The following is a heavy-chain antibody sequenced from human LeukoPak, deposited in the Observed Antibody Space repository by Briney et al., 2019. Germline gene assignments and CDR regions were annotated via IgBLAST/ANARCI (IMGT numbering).Heavy chain of an antibody. CDR3: ARGRTMIVVKNWFDP. J-gene: IGHJ5*02. V-gene: IGHV4-34*01. CDR2: INHSGST. D-gene: IGHD3-22*01. Sequence: SETLSLTCAVYGGSFSGYYWSWIRQPPGKRLEWIGEINHSGSTNYNPSLKSRVTISVDTSKNQFSLKLSSVTAADTAVYYCARGRTMIVVKNWFDPWDQGTLVTVSS. CDR1: GGSFSGYY.